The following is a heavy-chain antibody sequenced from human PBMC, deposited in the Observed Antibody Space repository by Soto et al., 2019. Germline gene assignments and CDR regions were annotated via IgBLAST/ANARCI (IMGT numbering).Heavy chain of an antibody. V-gene: IGHV3-33*01. J-gene: IGHJ3*02. CDR2: LWYDGSSE. CDR3: ARGLAKVAGGAFDR. Sequence: QVHLVESGGGVVQPGRSLRLSCAASGFSFSFSGMHWVRQAPGKGLEWVAGLWYDGSSENYADSVKGRFTISRHNSKNTLHLHLDSLRVEDTSMYYCARGLAKVAGGAFDRWGQGTMVIVSS. D-gene: IGHD3-16*01. CDR1: GFSFSFSG.